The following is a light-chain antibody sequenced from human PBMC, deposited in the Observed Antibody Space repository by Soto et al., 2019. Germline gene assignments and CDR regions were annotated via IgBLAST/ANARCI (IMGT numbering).Light chain of an antibody. CDR3: QQYNNWPPGT. V-gene: IGKV3-15*01. J-gene: IGKJ1*01. Sequence: EIVMTQSPATLSVSPGEGATLSCRASQSVSRNLAWYQQKPGQAPRLLIYGASTRPTGIPARFSGSGSVTEFTLTISSLQSEDFAVYYCQQYNNWPPGTFGQGTKVDIK. CDR1: QSVSRN. CDR2: GAS.